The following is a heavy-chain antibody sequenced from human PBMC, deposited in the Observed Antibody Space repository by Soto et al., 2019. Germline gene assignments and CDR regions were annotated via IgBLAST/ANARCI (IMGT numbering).Heavy chain of an antibody. Sequence: GGSLRLSCAASGFTFSNYAMSWVRQAPGKGLEWVSAISGSGGVTHYADSVKGRFTISRDNSKNTLYLQMNSLRAEDTAVYYCAKGAGFYDSSTYSPWGQGTLVTVSS. D-gene: IGHD3-22*01. CDR2: ISGSGGVT. CDR3: AKGAGFYDSSTYSP. V-gene: IGHV3-23*01. CDR1: GFTFSNYA. J-gene: IGHJ5*02.